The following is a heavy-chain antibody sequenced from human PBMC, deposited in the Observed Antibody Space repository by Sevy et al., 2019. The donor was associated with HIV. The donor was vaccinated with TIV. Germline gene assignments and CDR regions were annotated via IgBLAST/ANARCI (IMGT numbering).Heavy chain of an antibody. CDR2: INSKTDGGPT. CDR1: GFTFSNAW. D-gene: IGHD2-21*01. V-gene: IGHV3-15*01. Sequence: GGSLRLSCAASGFTFSNAWMSWVRLAPGKGLEWVGRINSKTDGGPTDYAAPVKGRFTISRDDSKNTLYLQMNSLKTEDTAVYYCTTQRYCGGACSPSSYYYYGMDVWGQGTTVTVSS. CDR3: TTQRYCGGACSPSSYYYYGMDV. J-gene: IGHJ6*02.